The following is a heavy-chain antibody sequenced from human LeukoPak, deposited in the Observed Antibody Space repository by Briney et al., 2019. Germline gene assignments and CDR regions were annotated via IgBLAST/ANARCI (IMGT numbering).Heavy chain of an antibody. J-gene: IGHJ4*02. CDR3: AREGSGSSVDY. D-gene: IGHD3-10*01. Sequence: ASVKVSCKASGYTFTGYYMHWVRQAPGQGLEWMGWINPNSGGTNYAQKFQGSVTMTRDTSISTAYMELARLGSDDTAVYYCAREGSGSSVDYWGQGTLVTVSS. CDR2: INPNSGGT. CDR1: GYTFTGYY. V-gene: IGHV1-2*02.